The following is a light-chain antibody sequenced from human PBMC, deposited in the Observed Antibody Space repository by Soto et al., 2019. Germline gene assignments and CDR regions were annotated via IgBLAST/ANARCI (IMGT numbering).Light chain of an antibody. CDR2: EVS. Sequence: QSFLTQPASVSGSPGQSITISCTGTSSDVGGYTYVSWYQHHPGKAPKLLIYEVSNRPSGVSNRFSGSKSGNTASLTISGLQTDDEADYYCTSYTSDRPYVFGTGTKVTVL. CDR3: TSYTSDRPYV. J-gene: IGLJ1*01. CDR1: SSDVGGYTY. V-gene: IGLV2-14*01.